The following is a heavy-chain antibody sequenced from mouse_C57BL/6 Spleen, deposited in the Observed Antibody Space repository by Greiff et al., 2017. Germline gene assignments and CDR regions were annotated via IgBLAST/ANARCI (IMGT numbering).Heavy chain of an antibody. CDR3: ARSGGYYPFDY. CDR2: INPSTGGT. J-gene: IGHJ2*01. D-gene: IGHD2-3*01. Sequence: EVQLQQSGPELVKPGASVKISCKASGYSFTGYYMNWVKQSPEKSLEWIGEINPSTGGTTYNQKFKAKATLTVDKSSSTAYMQLKSLTSEDSAVYYGARSGGYYPFDYWGQGTTLTVSS. V-gene: IGHV1-42*01. CDR1: GYSFTGYY.